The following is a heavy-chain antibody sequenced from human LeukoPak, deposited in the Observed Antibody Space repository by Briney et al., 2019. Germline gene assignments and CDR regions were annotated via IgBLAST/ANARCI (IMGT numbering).Heavy chain of an antibody. Sequence: TLCLTCAVSGGSISRGGYSWSWIRQPPGKGLEWIGYIYHSGSTYYNPSLNSPVTTSVARSKNQFSLKLSSVTAADTAVYYCARKWAPITMVRGVIGWFDPWGRGTLDPVSS. D-gene: IGHD3-10*01. CDR3: ARKWAPITMVRGVIGWFDP. CDR1: GGSISRGGYS. V-gene: IGHV4-30-2*01. J-gene: IGHJ5*02. CDR2: IYHSGST.